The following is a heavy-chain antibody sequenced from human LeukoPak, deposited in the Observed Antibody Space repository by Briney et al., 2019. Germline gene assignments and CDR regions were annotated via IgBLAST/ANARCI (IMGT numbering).Heavy chain of an antibody. CDR3: AKAITMIVVVPFGY. Sequence: GGSLRLSCAASGFTFDDYGMSWVRQAPGKGLEWVSGINWNGGSTGYADSVKGRFTISRDNAKNSLYLQMNSLRAEDTAVYYCAKAITMIVVVPFGYWGQGTLVTVSS. CDR1: GFTFDDYG. V-gene: IGHV3-20*04. CDR2: INWNGGST. D-gene: IGHD3-22*01. J-gene: IGHJ4*02.